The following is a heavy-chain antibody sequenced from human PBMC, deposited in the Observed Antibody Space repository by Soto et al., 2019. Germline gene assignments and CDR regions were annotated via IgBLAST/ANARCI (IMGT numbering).Heavy chain of an antibody. J-gene: IGHJ6*02. D-gene: IGHD5-18*01. Sequence: PGGSLRLSCAASGFTFDDYTMQWVRQAPGKGLEWVSLITWDGGRTYYADSVKGRFTISRDSSKNSLYLQMNGLRTEDTALYYCTNHLIVDRAMITGYNFYGRDVWGHGATGTVSS. CDR2: ITWDGGRT. V-gene: IGHV3-43*01. CDR1: GFTFDDYT. CDR3: TNHLIVDRAMITGYNFYGRDV.